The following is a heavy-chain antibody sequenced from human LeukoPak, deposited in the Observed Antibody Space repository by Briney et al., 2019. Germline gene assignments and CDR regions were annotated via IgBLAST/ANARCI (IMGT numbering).Heavy chain of an antibody. J-gene: IGHJ3*02. V-gene: IGHV1-69*13. Sequence: ASVKVSCKASGYTFTSYGISWVRQAPGQGLEWMGGIIPIFGTANYAQKFQGRVTITADESTSTAYMELSSLRSEDTAVYYCARDQESRLPESSFAFDIWGQGTMVTVSS. D-gene: IGHD4-11*01. CDR3: ARDQESRLPESSFAFDI. CDR1: GYTFTSYG. CDR2: IIPIFGTA.